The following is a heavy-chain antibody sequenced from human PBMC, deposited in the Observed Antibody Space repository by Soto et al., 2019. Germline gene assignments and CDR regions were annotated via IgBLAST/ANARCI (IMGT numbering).Heavy chain of an antibody. CDR3: ARVPWDILTGYYPKSKLGFDP. CDR1: GYTFTGYY. V-gene: IGHV1-2*02. D-gene: IGHD3-9*01. Sequence: AASVKVSCKASGYTFTGYYMHWVRQAPGQGLEWMGWINPNSGGTNYAQKFQGRVTMTRDTSISTAYMELSRLRSDDTAVYYCARVPWDILTGYYPKSKLGFDPWGQGTLVTVS. CDR2: INPNSGGT. J-gene: IGHJ5*02.